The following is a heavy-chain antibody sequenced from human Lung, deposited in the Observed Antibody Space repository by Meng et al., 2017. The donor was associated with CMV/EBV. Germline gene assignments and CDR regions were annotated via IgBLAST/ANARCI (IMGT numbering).Heavy chain of an antibody. D-gene: IGHD2-2*01. J-gene: IGHJ4*02. Sequence: QAQLQESGPRLVMPSRTLSIPCIVSSDSITNYFWSWVRQPAGKGLEWIGRLYPDGSTDYNPSLSSRLTLSLDTSKIRFSLKLRSVTAADTAIYYCARTPVRFCNTHMCYAFDYWGQGALVTVSS. CDR2: LYPDGST. V-gene: IGHV4-4*07. CDR3: ARTPVRFCNTHMCYAFDY. CDR1: SDSITNYF.